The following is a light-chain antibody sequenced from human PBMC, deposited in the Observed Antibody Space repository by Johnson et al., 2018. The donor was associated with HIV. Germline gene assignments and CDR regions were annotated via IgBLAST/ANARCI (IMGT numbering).Light chain of an antibody. V-gene: IGLV1-51*02. Sequence: QSVLTQPPSVSAAPGQKVTISCSGSSSNIGNNYVSWYQQLPRTAPKLLIYENNKRPSGVPDLFSCSKSGTAATLGITGLQTGDEADYYCGTWDTSRRAYVVGIGTKVTVL. CDR1: SSNIGNNY. J-gene: IGLJ1*01. CDR3: GTWDTSRRAYV. CDR2: ENN.